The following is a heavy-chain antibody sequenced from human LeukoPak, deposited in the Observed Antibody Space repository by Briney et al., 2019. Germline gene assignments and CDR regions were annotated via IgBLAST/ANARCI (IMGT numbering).Heavy chain of an antibody. D-gene: IGHD6-19*01. V-gene: IGHV3-11*05. CDR3: ARDRYFRGWFAFDI. Sequence: GGSLSLSCAASGFTFSDYYMSWIRQAPGKGLEWVSYISSSSSYTNYADSVKGRFTISRDTSKNTLYLQMNSLRAEDTAVYYCARDRYFRGWFAFDILGERRIVSVSS. J-gene: IGHJ3*02. CDR2: ISSSSSYT. CDR1: GFTFSDYY.